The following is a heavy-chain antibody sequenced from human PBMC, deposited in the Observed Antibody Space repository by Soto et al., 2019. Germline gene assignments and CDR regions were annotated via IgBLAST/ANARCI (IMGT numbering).Heavy chain of an antibody. V-gene: IGHV1-18*01. CDR2: ISAYNGNT. Sequence: QVQLVQSGGEVKKPGASVKVSCKTSGYTFTTYSLSWVRQAPGQGLEWMGWISAYNGNTVYAQRLQDRVTMTTDTSTNTAYLELTSMTSDDTAVYYWARGDTTILTSTPPGFDYWGQGTLVTVSS. J-gene: IGHJ4*02. CDR1: GYTFTTYS. D-gene: IGHD2-2*01. CDR3: ARGDTTILTSTPPGFDY.